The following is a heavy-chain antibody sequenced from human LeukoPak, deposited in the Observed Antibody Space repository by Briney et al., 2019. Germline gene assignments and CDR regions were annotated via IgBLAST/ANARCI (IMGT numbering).Heavy chain of an antibody. V-gene: IGHV4-61*02. D-gene: IGHD2-2*01. CDR2: IYASGST. CDR1: GGSISSGNYY. CDR3: ARDYCSSTSCYFPGNWFDP. Sequence: PSETLSLTCTVSGGSISSGNYYWSWIRQPAGKGLEWIGRIYASGSTNYNPSLKSRVTMSVDTSKNQFSLKLSSVTAADTAVYYCARDYCSSTSCYFPGNWFDPWGQGTLVTVSS. J-gene: IGHJ5*02.